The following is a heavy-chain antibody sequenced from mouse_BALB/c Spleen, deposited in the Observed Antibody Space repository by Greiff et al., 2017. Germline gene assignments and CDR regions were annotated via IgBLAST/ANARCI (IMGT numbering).Heavy chain of an antibody. V-gene: IGHV5-17*02. CDR3: ARSPGSAGAWFAY. CDR1: GFTFSSFG. D-gene: IGHD6-1*01. J-gene: IGHJ3*01. CDR2: ISSGSSTI. Sequence: EVKLVESGGGLVQPGGSRKLSCAASGFTFSSFGMHWVRQAPEKGLEWVAYISSGSSTIYYADTVKGRFTISRDNPKNTLFLQMTSLRSEDTAMYYCARSPGSAGAWFAYWGQGTLVTVSA.